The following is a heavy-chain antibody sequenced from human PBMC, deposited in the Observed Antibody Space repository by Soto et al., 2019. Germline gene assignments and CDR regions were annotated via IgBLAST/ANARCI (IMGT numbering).Heavy chain of an antibody. D-gene: IGHD5-18*01. CDR3: ARRRGYSYGYNYCGMEV. V-gene: IGHV5-10-1*04. CDR1: GYTFTSYW. CDR2: IDCSDSYI. J-gene: IGHJ6*02. Sequence: GESLKISCKGSGYTFTSYWITWVRQMPGKGPEWVATIDCSDSYINYSPYFQGQVTISADKSISTAYLQWSSLKASDTTMYYCARRRGYSYGYNYCGMEVWGQGTRVTVP.